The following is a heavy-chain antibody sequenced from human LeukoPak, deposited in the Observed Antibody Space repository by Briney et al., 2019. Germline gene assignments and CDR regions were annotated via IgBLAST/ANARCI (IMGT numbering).Heavy chain of an antibody. CDR2: IYHSGST. Sequence: SETLSLTCTVSGYSISSGYYWGWIRQPPGKGLEWIGSIYHSGSTYYNPSLKSRVTISVDTSKNQFSLKLSSVTAADTAVYYCARAGYSYGYYYYYYMDVWGKGTTVTVSS. CDR3: ARAGYSYGYYYYYYMDV. D-gene: IGHD5-18*01. CDR1: GYSISSGYY. V-gene: IGHV4-38-2*02. J-gene: IGHJ6*03.